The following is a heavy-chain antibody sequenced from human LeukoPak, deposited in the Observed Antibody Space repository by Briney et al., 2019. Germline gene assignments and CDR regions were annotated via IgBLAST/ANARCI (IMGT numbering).Heavy chain of an antibody. D-gene: IGHD5-12*01. CDR1: GGFIGSSNYY. Sequence: SETLSLTCTVSGGFIGSSNYYWGWIRQPPGKGLEWIGEIYHSGSTNYNPSLKSRVTISVDKSKNQFSLKLSSVTAADTAVYYCARLLLSGYEFWFDPWGQGTLVTVSS. CDR2: IYHSGST. CDR3: ARLLLSGYEFWFDP. V-gene: IGHV4-39*07. J-gene: IGHJ5*02.